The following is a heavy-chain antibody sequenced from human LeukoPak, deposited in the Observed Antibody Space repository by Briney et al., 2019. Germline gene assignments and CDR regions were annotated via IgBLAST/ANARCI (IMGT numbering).Heavy chain of an antibody. CDR3: ARHLPGYSYGPFWY. CDR1: GYTFTGYY. D-gene: IGHD5-18*01. J-gene: IGHJ4*02. V-gene: IGHV1-2*02. Sequence: ASVKVSCKASGYTFTGYYMHWVRQAPGQGLERMGWINPNSGGTNYAQKFQGRVTMTRDTSISTAYMELSRLRSDDTAVYYCARHLPGYSYGPFWYWGQGTLVTVSS. CDR2: INPNSGGT.